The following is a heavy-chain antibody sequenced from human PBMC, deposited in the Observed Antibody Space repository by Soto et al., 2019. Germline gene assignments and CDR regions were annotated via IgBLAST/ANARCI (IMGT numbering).Heavy chain of an antibody. CDR1: GYTFTSYG. CDR2: ISAYNGNT. CDR3: ARRYIVVVPAGATYYFDY. J-gene: IGHJ4*02. V-gene: IGHV1-18*01. D-gene: IGHD2-2*01. Sequence: GASVKVSCKASGYTFTSYGISWVRQAPGQGLGWMGWISAYNGNTNYAQKLQGRVTMTTDTSTSTAYMELRSLRSDDTAVYYCARRYIVVVPAGATYYFDYWGQGTLVTVSS.